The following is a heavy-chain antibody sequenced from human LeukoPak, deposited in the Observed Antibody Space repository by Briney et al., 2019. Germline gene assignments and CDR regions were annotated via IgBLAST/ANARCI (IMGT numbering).Heavy chain of an antibody. CDR1: GYTFTNYT. J-gene: IGHJ4*02. D-gene: IGHD3-22*01. Sequence: ASVTVSCTASGYTFTNYTINGVRLAPGQGLEWMGWIDTNTGNPTYAQGFAGRFVFSLDTSVTTTYLQISSLKAEDTAVYYCTRGRDTTGYFVYWGQGTLVTVSS. V-gene: IGHV7-4-1*02. CDR3: TRGRDTTGYFVY. CDR2: IDTNTGNP.